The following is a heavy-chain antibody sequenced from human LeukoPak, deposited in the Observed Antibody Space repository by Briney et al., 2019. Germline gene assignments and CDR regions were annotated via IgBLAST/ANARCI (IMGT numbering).Heavy chain of an antibody. Sequence: GGSLRLSXAAPGFTFSNAWMSWVRQAPGKGLEWVGRIKSKTDGGTTDYAAPVRGRFTISRDDSKNTLYLQMNSLKTEDTAVYYCTTSVYYYDSSGYLAYYFDYWGQGTLVTVSS. D-gene: IGHD3-22*01. CDR3: TTSVYYYDSSGYLAYYFDY. V-gene: IGHV3-15*01. J-gene: IGHJ4*02. CDR1: GFTFSNAW. CDR2: IKSKTDGGTT.